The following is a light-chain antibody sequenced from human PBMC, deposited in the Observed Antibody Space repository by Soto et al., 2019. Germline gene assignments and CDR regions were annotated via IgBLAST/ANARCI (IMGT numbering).Light chain of an antibody. CDR3: QHYNSYSEA. CDR1: QTISSW. Sequence: DIQMTQSPSTLSGSVGDRVTITCWASQTISSWLAWYQQKPGKAPKLLIYKASTLKSGVPSRFSGSGSGTEFTLTISSLHPDDFATYYCQHYNSYSEAFGQGTKVDIK. J-gene: IGKJ1*01. V-gene: IGKV1-5*03. CDR2: KAS.